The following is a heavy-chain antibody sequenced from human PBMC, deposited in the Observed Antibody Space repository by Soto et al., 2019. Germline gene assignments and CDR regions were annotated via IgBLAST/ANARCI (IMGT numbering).Heavy chain of an antibody. V-gene: IGHV3-23*01. Sequence: WGSLRLSCAASGFTFSSYAMSWVRQAPGKGLEWVSAISGSGGSTYYADSVKGRFTISRDNSKNTLYLQMNSLRAEDTAVYYCAKDGDIVVVAEFDYWGQGTLVTVSS. CDR1: GFTFSSYA. D-gene: IGHD2-15*01. J-gene: IGHJ4*02. CDR2: ISGSGGST. CDR3: AKDGDIVVVAEFDY.